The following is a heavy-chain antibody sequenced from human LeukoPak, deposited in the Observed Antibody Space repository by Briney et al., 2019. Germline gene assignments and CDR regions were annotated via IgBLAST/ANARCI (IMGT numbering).Heavy chain of an antibody. V-gene: IGHV1-8*01. CDR1: GYTFISYD. CDR3: ARVEVVTAGIDY. D-gene: IGHD2-21*02. J-gene: IGHJ4*02. Sequence: ASVKVSCKASGYTFISYDINCVRQATGQGLEWMGRMNPNSGNTGYAQKFQGRVTMIRNTSISTAYMELSSLRSEDTAVYYCARVEVVTAGIDYWGQGTLVAVSS. CDR2: MNPNSGNT.